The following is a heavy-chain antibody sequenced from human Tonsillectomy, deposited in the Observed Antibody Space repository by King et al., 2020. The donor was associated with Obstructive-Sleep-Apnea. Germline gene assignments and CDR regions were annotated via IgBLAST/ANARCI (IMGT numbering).Heavy chain of an antibody. Sequence: VQLVESGGGLVQPGGSLRLSCTASGFTFRSYAMSWVRRAPGKGLEWVSGISGSGGSTYYADSVKGRFTISRDNSRNTLYLQMNSLRAEDTAVYYCAKSMITYGGIIPPFGYWGQGTLVTVSS. CDR1: GFTFRSYA. V-gene: IGHV3-23*04. D-gene: IGHD3-16*01. CDR3: AKSMITYGGIIPPFGY. CDR2: ISGSGGST. J-gene: IGHJ4*02.